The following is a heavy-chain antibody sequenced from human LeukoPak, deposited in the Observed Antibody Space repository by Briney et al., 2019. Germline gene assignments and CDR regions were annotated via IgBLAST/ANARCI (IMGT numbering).Heavy chain of an antibody. D-gene: IGHD6-6*01. J-gene: IGHJ6*02. CDR3: AREPYSSLSGYYYGLDC. CDR2: IWYDGSNK. Sequence: RGSLRLSSALSVLTSSIEGITRGRQAPGKGLEWVAVIWYDGSNKYYADSVKGRFTISRDNSMNTLYLQMNSLRAEDTAVYYCAREPYSSLSGYYYGLDCWGQGTTVTVSS. V-gene: IGHV3-33*01. CDR1: VLTSSIEG.